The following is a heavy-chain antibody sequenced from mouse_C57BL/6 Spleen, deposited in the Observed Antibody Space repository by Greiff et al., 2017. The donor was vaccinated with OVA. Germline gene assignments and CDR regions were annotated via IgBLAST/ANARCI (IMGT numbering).Heavy chain of an antibody. J-gene: IGHJ2*01. D-gene: IGHD2-1*01. Sequence: VHVKQSGPELVKPGASVKISCKASGYSFTDYNMNWVKQSNGKSLEWIGVINPNYGTTSYNQKFKGKATLTVDQSSSTAYMQLNSLTSEDSAVYYCAGYYGNLFDYWGQGTTLTVSS. CDR1: GYSFTDYN. CDR3: AGYYGNLFDY. CDR2: INPNYGTT. V-gene: IGHV1-39*01.